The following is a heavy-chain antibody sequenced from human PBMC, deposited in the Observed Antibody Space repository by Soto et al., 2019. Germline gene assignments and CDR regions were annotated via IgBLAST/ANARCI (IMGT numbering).Heavy chain of an antibody. CDR1: GFIFSTYW. CDR3: ARVAPWGATQYYGMDV. CDR2: IKEDGSEK. D-gene: IGHD3-16*01. Sequence: EVQLVESGGGLVQPGGSLRLSCAASGFIFSTYWMSWVRQAPGKGLQGVANIKEDGSEKYYVDSVEGRFTISRDNAKNSLYLQMNSLRAEDTAVYYCARVAPWGATQYYGMDVWGQGTTVTVSS. V-gene: IGHV3-7*04. J-gene: IGHJ6*02.